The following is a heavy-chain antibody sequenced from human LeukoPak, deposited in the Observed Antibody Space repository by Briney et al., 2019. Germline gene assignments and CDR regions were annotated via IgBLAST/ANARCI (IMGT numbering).Heavy chain of an antibody. J-gene: IGHJ4*02. Sequence: GGSLRLSCAASGFTVSSNYMSWVRQAPGKGLEWVSVIYSGGSAYYADSEKGRFTISRDNSKNTLYLQMNSLRAEDTAVYYCASAGLRYFDWPGYPSDYWGQGTLVTVSS. CDR2: IYSGGSA. CDR3: ASAGLRYFDWPGYPSDY. CDR1: GFTVSSNY. V-gene: IGHV3-66*01. D-gene: IGHD3-9*01.